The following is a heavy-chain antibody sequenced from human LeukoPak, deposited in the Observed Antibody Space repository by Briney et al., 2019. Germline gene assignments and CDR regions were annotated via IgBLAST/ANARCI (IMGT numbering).Heavy chain of an antibody. D-gene: IGHD4-17*01. CDR3: ARDKDSWDYGDFYDN. V-gene: IGHV3-7*01. Sequence: GGSLRLACAASGFAFSSYWMSWVRQAPGKGLEWVANIKQDGSEKYYVDSVKGRFTISRDDAKNSLFLQMNSLRVEDTAVYYCARDKDSWDYGDFYDNWGQGTLVTVSS. CDR1: GFAFSSYW. CDR2: IKQDGSEK. J-gene: IGHJ4*02.